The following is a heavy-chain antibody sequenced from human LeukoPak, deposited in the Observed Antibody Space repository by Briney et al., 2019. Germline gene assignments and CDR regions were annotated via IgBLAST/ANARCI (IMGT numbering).Heavy chain of an antibody. D-gene: IGHD3-22*01. V-gene: IGHV4-39*07. CDR3: ASGEPRYSSRIVVGDN. CDR2: IYNSEST. CDR1: GGSVSSRSYY. J-gene: IGHJ4*02. Sequence: SETLSLTCTVSGGSVSSRSYYWGWIRQPPGKGLEWIGSIYNSESTYYNPSLKSRVTISVDTSKNQLSLKVSSVTAADTAVYYCASGEPRYSSRIVVGDNWGQGTLVTVSS.